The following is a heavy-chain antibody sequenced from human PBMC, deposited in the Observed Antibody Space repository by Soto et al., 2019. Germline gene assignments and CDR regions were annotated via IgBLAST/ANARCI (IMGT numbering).Heavy chain of an antibody. J-gene: IGHJ4*02. CDR3: AKESYDSSGYDPGYFDY. CDR1: GFTFSSYG. CDR2: ISYDGSNK. V-gene: IGHV3-30*18. D-gene: IGHD3-22*01. Sequence: PGGSLRLSCAASGFTFSSYGMHWVRQAPGKGLEWVAVISYDGSNKYYADSVKGRFTISRDNSKNTLYLQMNSLRAEDTAVYYCAKESYDSSGYDPGYFDYWGQGTLVTVSS.